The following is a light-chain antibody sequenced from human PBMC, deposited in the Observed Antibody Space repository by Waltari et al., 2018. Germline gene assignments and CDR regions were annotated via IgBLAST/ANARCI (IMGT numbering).Light chain of an antibody. Sequence: EIVMTQSPATQSVSARERATLSCRASQSVGSNLAWYQQKVVQAPRLLIYGASTRATGVPARFSGSGSGTEFTLTISSLQSEDFAIYYCQQYNDWPLTFGPGTTVDIK. CDR3: QQYNDWPLT. CDR2: GAS. J-gene: IGKJ3*01. V-gene: IGKV3-15*01. CDR1: QSVGSN.